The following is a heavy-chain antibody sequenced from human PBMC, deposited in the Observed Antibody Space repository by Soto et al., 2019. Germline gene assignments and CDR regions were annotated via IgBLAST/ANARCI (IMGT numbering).Heavy chain of an antibody. V-gene: IGHV4-34*01. D-gene: IGHD2-15*01. J-gene: IGHJ4*02. CDR3: ASAAPRYFSCGNCYSWSDY. CDR2: IHHSGST. CDR1: GGSFSGYY. Sequence: QVQLQQWGAGLLKPSETLSLTCAVYGGSFSGYYWSWIRQPPGKGLELVGEIHHSGSTNYNPSLNSRVTISVDTSKSQFTLKLSSVTDADTPVYYCASAAPRYFSCGNCYSWSDYGGQGTLVTVST.